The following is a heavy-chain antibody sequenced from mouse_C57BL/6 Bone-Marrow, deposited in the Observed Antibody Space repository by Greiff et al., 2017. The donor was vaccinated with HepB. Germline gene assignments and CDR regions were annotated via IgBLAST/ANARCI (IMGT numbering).Heavy chain of an antibody. Sequence: EVQLQQSGPGLVKPSQSLSLTCSVTGYSITSGYYWNWIRQFPGNKLEWMGYISYDGSNNYNPSLKNRISITRDTSKNQVFLKLNSVTTEDTATYYCARGDYYGSSYIDYWGQGTTLTVSS. J-gene: IGHJ2*01. CDR1: GYSITSGYY. CDR3: ARGDYYGSSYIDY. CDR2: ISYDGSN. D-gene: IGHD1-1*01. V-gene: IGHV3-6*01.